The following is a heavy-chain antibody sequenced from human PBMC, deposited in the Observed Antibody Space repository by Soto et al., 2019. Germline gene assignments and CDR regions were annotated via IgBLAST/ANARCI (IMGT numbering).Heavy chain of an antibody. CDR1: GFTFSSYW. CDR2: IKEDGSEK. J-gene: IGHJ6*02. V-gene: IGHV3-7*05. CDR3: ARDDYGAKFLAMDV. D-gene: IGHD2-21*01. Sequence: EVQLVESGGGLVQPGGSLRLSCAASGFTFSSYWMSWVRQAPGKGLEWVANIKEDGSEKYYVDSVKGRFTVSRDNAKNSLYLQMNSLRAEDTAVYYCARDDYGAKFLAMDVWGQGTTVTVSS.